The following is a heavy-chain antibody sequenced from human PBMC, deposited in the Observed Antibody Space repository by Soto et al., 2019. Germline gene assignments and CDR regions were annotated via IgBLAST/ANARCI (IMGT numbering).Heavy chain of an antibody. CDR1: GFTVSNNY. V-gene: IGHV3-66*01. CDR2: IYSGGST. Sequence: GSLRLSCAASGFTVSNNYMNWVRQAPGKGLEWVSVIYSGGSTYYADSVKGRFTISRDNSKNTLYLQMNSLRVEDTAVYYCAILGAARADAFDIWGQGTMDTVSS. D-gene: IGHD2-21*01. J-gene: IGHJ3*02. CDR3: AILGAARADAFDI.